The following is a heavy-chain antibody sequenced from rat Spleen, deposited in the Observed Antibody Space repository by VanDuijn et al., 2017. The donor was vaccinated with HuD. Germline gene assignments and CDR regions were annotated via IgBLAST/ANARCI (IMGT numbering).Heavy chain of an antibody. Sequence: EVQLVETGGSLVQPGKSLKLTCATSGFTFSDAWIHWVRQSPEKQLEWVAQIKAKSNNYATYYAESVKGRFTISRDDSKTSIYLQMNSLKEEDTAIYYCTWEGPYNWFAYWGQGTLVTVSS. J-gene: IGHJ3*01. V-gene: IGHV6-8*01. CDR1: GFTFSDAW. D-gene: IGHD1-11*01. CDR3: TWEGPYNWFAY. CDR2: IKAKSNNYAT.